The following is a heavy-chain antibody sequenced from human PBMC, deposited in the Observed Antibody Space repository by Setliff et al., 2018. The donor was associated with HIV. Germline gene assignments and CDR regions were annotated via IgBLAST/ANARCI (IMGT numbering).Heavy chain of an antibody. Sequence: SETLSLTCTVSGGSISSHYWSWIRQPPGKGLEWIGYIYYSGSTNYNPSLKSRVTISVDTSKNQFSLKLSSVAAADTAVYYCARDGPLEGSYRYYYYYMDVWGKGTTVTVSS. J-gene: IGHJ6*03. CDR3: ARDGPLEGSYRYYYYYMDV. CDR2: IYYSGST. CDR1: GGSISSHY. D-gene: IGHD3-10*01. V-gene: IGHV4-59*11.